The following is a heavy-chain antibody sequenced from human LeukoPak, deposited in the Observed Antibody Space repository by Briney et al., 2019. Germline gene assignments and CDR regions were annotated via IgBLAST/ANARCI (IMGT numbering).Heavy chain of an antibody. Sequence: GSLRLSCAASGFTFSSYWMHWVRQAPGKGLVWVSRINSDGSSTSYADSVKGRFTISRDNAKNSLYLQINSLIAEDTAVYYCARGIATGIDFFDPWGQGTLVTVSS. D-gene: IGHD6-13*01. V-gene: IGHV3-74*01. CDR1: GFTFSSYW. J-gene: IGHJ5*02. CDR3: ARGIATGIDFFDP. CDR2: INSDGSST.